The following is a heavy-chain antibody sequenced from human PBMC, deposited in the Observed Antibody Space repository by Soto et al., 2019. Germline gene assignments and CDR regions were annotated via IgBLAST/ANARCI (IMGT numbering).Heavy chain of an antibody. CDR1: GGSLSGYY. CDR3: ARGQEGVVATH. CDR2: VKDGGHT. J-gene: IGHJ4*02. Sequence: QVQLQQWGAGLLKPSETLSLNCAVTGGSLSGYYWSWIRQPPGRGLAWIGEVKDGGHTNYSPSLRGRVTISSHTPNNRFALRLNSVTAAATGVYYCARGQEGVVATHWDQGSLVTVSS. D-gene: IGHD5-12*01. V-gene: IGHV4-34*01.